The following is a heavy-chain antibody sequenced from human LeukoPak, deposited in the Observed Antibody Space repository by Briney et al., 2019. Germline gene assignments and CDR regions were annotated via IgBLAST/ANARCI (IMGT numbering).Heavy chain of an antibody. J-gene: IGHJ4*02. Sequence: ASVKVSCKASGYTFTGYYMHWVRRAPGQGLEWMGWINPNSGGTYYAQKFQGRVTMTRDTSISTAYMELSRLRSDDTAVYYCATDTGTAMVFDYWGQGTLVTVSS. D-gene: IGHD5-18*01. CDR2: INPNSGGT. CDR1: GYTFTGYY. CDR3: ATDTGTAMVFDY. V-gene: IGHV1-2*02.